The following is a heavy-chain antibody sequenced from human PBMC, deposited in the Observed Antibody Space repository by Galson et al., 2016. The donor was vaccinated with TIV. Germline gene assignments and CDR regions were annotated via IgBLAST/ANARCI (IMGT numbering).Heavy chain of an antibody. CDR1: GFTFSSHA. V-gene: IGHV3-23*01. Sequence: SLRLSCAASGFTFSSHAMTWVRQAPGKGLEWVSAISGSGATTHYADSVKGRFTISRDNSKNTLYVQMNSLRAEDTAVYYCAKVPSSGFSYYYGWDGWGQGTTVTVSS. CDR3: AKVPSSGFSYYYGWDG. D-gene: IGHD3-10*01. J-gene: IGHJ6*02. CDR2: ISGSGATT.